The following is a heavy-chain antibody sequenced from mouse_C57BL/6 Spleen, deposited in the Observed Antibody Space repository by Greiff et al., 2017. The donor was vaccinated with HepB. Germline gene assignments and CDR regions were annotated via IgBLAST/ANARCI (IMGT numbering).Heavy chain of an antibody. Sequence: QVQLQQSGAELVKPGASVKISCKASGYAFSSYWMNWVKQRPGKGLEWIGQIYPGDGDTNYNGKFKGKATLTADKSSSTAYMQLSILTSEDSAVYFCARDTTVVATEWYFDVWGTGTTVTVSS. D-gene: IGHD1-1*01. CDR3: ARDTTVVATEWYFDV. CDR1: GYAFSSYW. J-gene: IGHJ1*03. CDR2: IYPGDGDT. V-gene: IGHV1-80*01.